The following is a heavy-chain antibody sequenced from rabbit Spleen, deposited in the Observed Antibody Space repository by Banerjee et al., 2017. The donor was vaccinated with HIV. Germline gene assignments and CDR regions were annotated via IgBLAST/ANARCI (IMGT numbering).Heavy chain of an antibody. J-gene: IGHJ4*01. CDR2: IDVGSSGTT. CDR3: ARWGTGYSDDSK. Sequence: QSLEESGGGLVKPGASLTLTCTASGIDFTKYYCMCWVRQAPGKGLEWIACIDVGSSGTTYYANWAKGRFTISKTSSTTVTLQMTSLTAADTATYFCARWGTGYSDDSKWGPGTLVTVS. V-gene: IGHV1S40*01. CDR1: GIDFTKYYC. D-gene: IGHD3-1*01.